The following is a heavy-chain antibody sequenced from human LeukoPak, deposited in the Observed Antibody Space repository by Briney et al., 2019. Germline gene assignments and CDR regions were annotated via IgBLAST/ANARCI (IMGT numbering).Heavy chain of an antibody. Sequence: SETLSLTCTVSGGSISSSNYYWGWIRQPPGKGLEWIASIHYSETTYYNPSLKSRVTISVDTSKNHFSLKLSSVTAADTAVYYCARAKYDSSGYYYYFDYWGQGTLVTVSS. V-gene: IGHV4-39*02. D-gene: IGHD3-22*01. CDR2: IHYSETT. CDR1: GGSISSSNYY. CDR3: ARAKYDSSGYYYYFDY. J-gene: IGHJ4*02.